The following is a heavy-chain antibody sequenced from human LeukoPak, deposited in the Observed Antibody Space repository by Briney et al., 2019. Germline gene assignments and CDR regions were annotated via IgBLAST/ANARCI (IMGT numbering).Heavy chain of an antibody. Sequence: SETLSLTCAVYGGSFSGYYWSWIRQTPGKGLEWIGEINHSGSTNYNPSLKSRVTISVDMSKNQFSLKLSSVTAADTAVYYCARGPAGSSGSYFQHWGQGTLVTVSS. CDR3: ARGPAGSSGSYFQH. CDR2: INHSGST. J-gene: IGHJ1*01. CDR1: GGSFSGYY. D-gene: IGHD3-22*01. V-gene: IGHV4-34*01.